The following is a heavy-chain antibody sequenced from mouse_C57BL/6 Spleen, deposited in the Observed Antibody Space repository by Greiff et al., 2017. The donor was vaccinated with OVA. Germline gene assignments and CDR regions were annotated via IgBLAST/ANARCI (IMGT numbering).Heavy chain of an antibody. J-gene: IGHJ4*01. CDR1: GYAFSSSW. CDR2: IYPGDGDT. CDR3: ARSGTRGYYFDY. V-gene: IGHV1-82*01. Sequence: VKLVESGPELVKPGASVKISCKASGYAFSSSWMNWVKQRPGKGLEWIGRIYPGDGDTNYNGKFKGKATLTADKSSSPAYMQLSSLTSEDSAVYFCARSGTRGYYFDYWGQGTSVTVSS. D-gene: IGHD4-1*01.